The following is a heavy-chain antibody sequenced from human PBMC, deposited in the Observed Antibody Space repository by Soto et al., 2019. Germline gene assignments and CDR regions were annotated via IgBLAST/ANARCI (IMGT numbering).Heavy chain of an antibody. CDR3: ARAAYGDYIDY. Sequence: VQLVESGGGLVQPGGSVRLSCAASGFSFSRSWMHWVRQVPGKGLVWVSHISSDGSGTAYADSVKDRFTISRDNAKNELYLQMDSLRAEDTAVYFCARAAYGDYIDYWGQGTLVTVSS. CDR2: ISSDGSGT. V-gene: IGHV3-74*01. D-gene: IGHD4-17*01. J-gene: IGHJ4*02. CDR1: GFSFSRSW.